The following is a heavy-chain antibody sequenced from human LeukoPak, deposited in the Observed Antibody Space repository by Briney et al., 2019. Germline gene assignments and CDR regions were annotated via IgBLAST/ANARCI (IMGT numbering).Heavy chain of an antibody. CDR1: GFSFSSYW. J-gene: IGHJ6*04. V-gene: IGHV3-7*01. CDR2: IKQDGSEK. D-gene: IGHD3-10*02. CDR3: AELGITMIGGV. Sequence: GGSLRLSCAASGFSFSSYWMSWVRQAPGKGLEWVANIKQDGSEKNYVDSVKGRFTISRDNAKNSLYLQMNSLRAEDTAVYYCAELGITMIGGVWGKGTTVTISS.